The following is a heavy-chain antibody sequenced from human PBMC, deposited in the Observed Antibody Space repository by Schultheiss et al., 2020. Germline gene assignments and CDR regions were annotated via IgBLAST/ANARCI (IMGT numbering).Heavy chain of an antibody. D-gene: IGHD3-3*01. V-gene: IGHV1-69*13. CDR1: GGTFSSYA. CDR2: IIPIFGTA. Sequence: SVKVSCKASGGTFSSYAISWVRQAPGQGLEWMGGIIPIFGTANYAQKFQGRVTITADESTSTAYMELSSLRSEDTAVYYCARDFKVGEPAGAFDIWGQGTMVTVSS. J-gene: IGHJ3*02. CDR3: ARDFKVGEPAGAFDI.